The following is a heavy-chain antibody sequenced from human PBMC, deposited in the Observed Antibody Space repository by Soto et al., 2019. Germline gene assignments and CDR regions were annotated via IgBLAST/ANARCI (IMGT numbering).Heavy chain of an antibody. J-gene: IGHJ6*02. V-gene: IGHV1-69*04. CDR1: GGTFSSYT. Sequence: GASVKVSCKASGGTFSSYTISWVRQAPGQGLEWMGRIIPILGIANYAQKFQGRVTITADKSTSTAYMELSSLRSEDTAVYYCARDARDYYGSGSAVRPSKTLDYYYGMDVWGQGTTVTLSS. D-gene: IGHD3-10*01. CDR2: IIPILGIA. CDR3: ARDARDYYGSGSAVRPSKTLDYYYGMDV.